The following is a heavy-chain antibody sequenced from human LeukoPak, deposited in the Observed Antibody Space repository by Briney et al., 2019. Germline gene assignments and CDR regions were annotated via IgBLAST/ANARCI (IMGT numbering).Heavy chain of an antibody. CDR3: ATAPGRAAAGTGFDY. V-gene: IGHV3-21*01. D-gene: IGHD6-13*01. Sequence: PGGSLRLSCAASGFTFSSYSMNWVRQAPGKGLEWVPSISSSSSYIYYADSVKGRFTISRDNAKNSLYLQMNSLRAEDTAVYYCATAPGRAAAGTGFDYWGQGTLVTVSS. CDR2: ISSSSSYI. CDR1: GFTFSSYS. J-gene: IGHJ4*02.